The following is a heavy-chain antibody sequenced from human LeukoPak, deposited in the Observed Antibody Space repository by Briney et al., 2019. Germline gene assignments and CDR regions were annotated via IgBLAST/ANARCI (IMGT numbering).Heavy chain of an antibody. CDR2: IVGSGSST. CDR3: ARGQVLQFLEWLSD. CDR1: GFTFSSCA. J-gene: IGHJ4*02. Sequence: PGGSLRLSCAASGFTFSSCAMSWVRQAPGKGLEWVSAIVGSGSSTYYADSVKGRFTISRDNSKNTLYLQMNSLRAEDTAVYYCARGQVLQFLEWLSDWGQGTLVTVSS. V-gene: IGHV3-23*01. D-gene: IGHD3-3*01.